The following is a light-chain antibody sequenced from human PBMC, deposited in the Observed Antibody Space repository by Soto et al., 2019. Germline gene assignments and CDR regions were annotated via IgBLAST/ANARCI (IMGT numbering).Light chain of an antibody. CDR1: QSVSSSY. CDR3: QQYGSSPPLT. CDR2: GAS. J-gene: IGKJ4*01. V-gene: IGKV3-20*01. Sequence: EIVLTQSPCTLSLSPGERATLSCRASQSVSSSYLAWYQQKPGQAPRLLIYGASSRATGIPDRFSGSGSVTDFTLTISRLEPEDFSVYYCQQYGSSPPLTFGGWTKVEIK.